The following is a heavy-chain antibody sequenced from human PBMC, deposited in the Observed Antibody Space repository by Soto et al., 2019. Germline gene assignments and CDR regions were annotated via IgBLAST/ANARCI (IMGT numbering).Heavy chain of an antibody. Sequence: SETLSLTCTVSGGSISSSSYYWGWIRQPPGKGLEWIGSIYYSGSTYYNPSLKSRVTISVDTSKNQFSLKLSSVTAADTAVYYCARHANPSPYYYYMDVWGKGTTVTVSS. D-gene: IGHD2-15*01. CDR3: ARHANPSPYYYYMDV. V-gene: IGHV4-39*01. CDR2: IYYSGST. CDR1: GGSISSSSYY. J-gene: IGHJ6*03.